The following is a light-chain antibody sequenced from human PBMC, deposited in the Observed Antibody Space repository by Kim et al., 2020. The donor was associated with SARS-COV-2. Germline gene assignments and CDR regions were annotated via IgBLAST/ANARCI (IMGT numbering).Light chain of an antibody. Sequence: DIQMTQSPSSLSASVGDRVTITCRASQAIRNSLAWYQQKPGKLPNLLIYAASALQSGVPSRFRGRGFGTDFTLTISSLQPEDVATYYCQKYDSAPLTFGGGTKVDIK. V-gene: IGKV1-27*01. J-gene: IGKJ4*01. CDR3: QKYDSAPLT. CDR1: QAIRNS. CDR2: AAS.